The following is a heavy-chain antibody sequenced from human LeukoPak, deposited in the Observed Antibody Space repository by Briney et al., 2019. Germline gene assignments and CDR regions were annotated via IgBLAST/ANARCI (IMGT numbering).Heavy chain of an antibody. CDR1: GYSISSGYY. D-gene: IGHD6-19*01. J-gene: IGHJ5*02. CDR2: IYHSGST. CDR3: ARFIGVAAAWFDP. Sequence: SETLSLTCTVSGYSISSGYYWGWIRQPPGKGLEWIGSIYHSGSTYYNPSLKSRVTISVDTSKNQFSLKLSSVTAADTAVYYCARFIGVAAAWFDPWGQGTLVTVSS. V-gene: IGHV4-38-2*02.